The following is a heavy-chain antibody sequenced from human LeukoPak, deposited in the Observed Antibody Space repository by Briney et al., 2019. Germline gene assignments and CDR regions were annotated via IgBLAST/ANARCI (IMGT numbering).Heavy chain of an antibody. V-gene: IGHV3-23*01. CDR1: GTTVSSSY. CDR3: AKSEMATITSGFDY. J-gene: IGHJ4*02. Sequence: PGGSLRLSCVASGTTVSSSYMSWVRQAPGKGLEWVSAISGSGGSTYYADSVKGRFTISRDNSKNTLYLQMNSLRAEDTAVYYCAKSEMATITSGFDYWGQGTLVTVSS. CDR2: ISGSGGST. D-gene: IGHD5-24*01.